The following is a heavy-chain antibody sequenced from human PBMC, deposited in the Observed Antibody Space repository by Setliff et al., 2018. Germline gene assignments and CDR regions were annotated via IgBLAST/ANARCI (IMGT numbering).Heavy chain of an antibody. D-gene: IGHD2-21*02. CDR3: ARGAVGVTPTPDY. V-gene: IGHV3-30-3*01. Sequence: GGSLRLSCAASGFIFSTYAMQWVRQTPGKGLEWVAIISYDGSNEYYADSVKGRFTISRDNAKNSLYLQMNSLRAEDTAVYYCARGAVGVTPTPDYWGQGTLVTVSS. J-gene: IGHJ4*02. CDR1: GFIFSTYA. CDR2: ISYDGSNE.